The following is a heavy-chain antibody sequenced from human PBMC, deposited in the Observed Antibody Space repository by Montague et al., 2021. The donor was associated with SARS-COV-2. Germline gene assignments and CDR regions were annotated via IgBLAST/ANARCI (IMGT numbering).Heavy chain of an antibody. CDR2: IYESGST. D-gene: IGHD2-2*01. V-gene: IGHV4-59*01. Sequence: SETLSLTCTVSGASIRDYYWSWIRQPPGKGLEWIGYIYESGSTKSNPSLTSRLIMSVDTSRNQFSLTLSSVTTADTAVYYCAQTSGGAYYYPMDVWGQGITVTVSS. J-gene: IGHJ6*02. CDR3: AQTSGGAYYYPMDV. CDR1: GASIRDYY.